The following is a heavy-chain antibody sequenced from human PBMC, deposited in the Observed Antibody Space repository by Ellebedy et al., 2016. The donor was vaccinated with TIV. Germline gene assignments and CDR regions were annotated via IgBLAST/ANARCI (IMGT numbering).Heavy chain of an antibody. J-gene: IGHJ6*02. D-gene: IGHD4/OR15-4a*01. V-gene: IGHV4-31*03. CDR1: GGSISRGSYY. Sequence: LRLSCTVSGGSISRGSYYWNWIRQYPGKGLEWIGYTYYSGSTYYNPSLKSRVNVSVDTSKNQFSLKLSSVTAADTAVYYCARDPSWCYSCADVWGQGTTVTVSS. CDR3: ARDPSWCYSCADV. CDR2: TYYSGST.